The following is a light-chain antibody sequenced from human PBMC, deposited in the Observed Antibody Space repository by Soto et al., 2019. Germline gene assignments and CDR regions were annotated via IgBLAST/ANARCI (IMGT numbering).Light chain of an antibody. Sequence: DIVMTQSPLSLPVTPGEPASISCRSSQSLLYSNGYNYLDWYLQKPGQSPQLLIYLGSNRASGVPDRFSGSGSGTDFTLKISRVEAEDVGAYYCMQALQTPLTFGGGTKVDIK. V-gene: IGKV2-28*01. CDR1: QSLLYSNGYNY. CDR3: MQALQTPLT. CDR2: LGS. J-gene: IGKJ4*01.